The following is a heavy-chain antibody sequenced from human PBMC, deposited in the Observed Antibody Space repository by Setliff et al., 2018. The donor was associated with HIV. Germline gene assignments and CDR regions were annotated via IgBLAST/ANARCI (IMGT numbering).Heavy chain of an antibody. CDR3: ARETNSGDSSGWYEGGVYYFDY. D-gene: IGHD6-19*01. CDR2: ISAYNGNT. Sequence: ASVKVSCKASGYTFTSYGISWVRQAPGQGLEWMGRISAYNGNTNYAQKLQGRVTMTTDTSTSTAYMELRSLRSDDTAVYYCARETNSGDSSGWYEGGVYYFDYWGQGTLVTVSS. V-gene: IGHV1-18*01. CDR1: GYTFTSYG. J-gene: IGHJ4*02.